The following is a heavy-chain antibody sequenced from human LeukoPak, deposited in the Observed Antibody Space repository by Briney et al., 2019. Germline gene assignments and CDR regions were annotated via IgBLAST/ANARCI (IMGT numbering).Heavy chain of an antibody. CDR1: GGSISSYY. D-gene: IGHD3-22*01. V-gene: IGHV4-59*01. J-gene: IGHJ6*02. CDR2: IYYSGST. CDR3: ARDFKSGPIVSRDYYYGMDV. Sequence: SETLSLACTVSGGSISSYYWSWIRQPPGKGLEWIGYIYYSGSTNYNPSLKSRVTISVDTSKNQFSLKLSSVTAADTAVYYCARDFKSGPIVSRDYYYGMDVWGQGTTVTVSS.